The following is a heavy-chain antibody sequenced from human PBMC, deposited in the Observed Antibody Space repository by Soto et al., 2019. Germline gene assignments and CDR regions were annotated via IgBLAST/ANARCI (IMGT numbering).Heavy chain of an antibody. CDR3: ARTWIASPFDY. CDR1: GASVGSDDYY. CDR2: IYYSGNT. D-gene: IGHD5-12*01. V-gene: IGHV4-31*03. Sequence: TLSPTCPLSGASVGSDDYYWSWIRQQQGKGLGWIGYIYYSGNTNYNPSLQSRLTISVDTSKNKSSLQLKSVTSADTAVYYCARTWIASPFDYWGQGSLVTVSS. J-gene: IGHJ4*02.